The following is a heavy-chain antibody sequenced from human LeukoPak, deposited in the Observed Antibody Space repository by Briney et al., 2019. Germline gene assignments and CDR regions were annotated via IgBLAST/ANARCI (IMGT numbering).Heavy chain of an antibody. CDR1: GFTSIAYA. D-gene: IGHD3-16*01. CDR3: ARNQQLGGHSYYYYGMDV. J-gene: IGHJ6*02. CDR2: ISGGGVTT. Sequence: GGSLRHSCVGSGFTSIAYALTWARQAPGKGLEWVSGISGGGVTTYYADSVKGRFTISRDNSKNTLYLQMNSLRADDTAIYYCARNQQLGGHSYYYYGMDVWGQGTTVTVSS. V-gene: IGHV3-23*01.